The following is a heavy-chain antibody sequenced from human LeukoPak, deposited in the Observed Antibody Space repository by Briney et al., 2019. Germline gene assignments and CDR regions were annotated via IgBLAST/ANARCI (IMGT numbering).Heavy chain of an antibody. CDR3: ARPWRKGYYYGMDV. J-gene: IGHJ6*02. Sequence: ASVKVSCKASGYTFSFYGISWVRQAPGQGLEWMGWISTDNANTNYAQRLQGRVTMTTDTSTSRACLELRSLRSDDTAIYYCARPWRKGYYYGMDVWGQGTTVTVSS. V-gene: IGHV1-18*01. CDR1: GYTFSFYG. CDR2: ISTDNANT.